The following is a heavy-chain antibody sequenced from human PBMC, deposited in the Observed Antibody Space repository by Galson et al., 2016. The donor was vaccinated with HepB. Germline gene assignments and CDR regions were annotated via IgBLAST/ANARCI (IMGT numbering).Heavy chain of an antibody. CDR1: GFTFEDYA. V-gene: IGHV3-9*01. CDR2: ISWNSGSI. CDR3: AKARSGDYDFWSGRPTDFGMDV. D-gene: IGHD3-3*01. J-gene: IGHJ6*02. Sequence: SLRLSCAASGFTFEDYAMYWVRQAPGKGLEWVSGISWNSGSIGYADSVKGRFTISRDNAKNSLSVQMNSLRTEDTALYYCAKARSGDYDFWSGRPTDFGMDVWGQGTTVIVSS.